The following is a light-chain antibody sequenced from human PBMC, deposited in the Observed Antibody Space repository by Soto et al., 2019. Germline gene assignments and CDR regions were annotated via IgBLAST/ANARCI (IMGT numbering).Light chain of an antibody. CDR1: SSDVGGYNY. CDR2: EVS. Sequence: QSVLTQPASVSGSPGQSITISCTGTSSDVGGYNYVSWYQQHPGKAPKLMIYEVSNRPSGVSNRFSGSKSGNTAFLTISGLQAEDEADYYCSSYTSSSTLVFGTGTKLTVL. J-gene: IGLJ1*01. CDR3: SSYTSSSTLV. V-gene: IGLV2-14*01.